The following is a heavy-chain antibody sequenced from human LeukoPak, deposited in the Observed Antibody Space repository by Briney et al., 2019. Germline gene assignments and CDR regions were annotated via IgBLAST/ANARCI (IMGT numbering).Heavy chain of an antibody. V-gene: IGHV5-51*01. CDR2: IYPGDSDT. CDR3: ARGYCSGGSCLDAFDI. CDR1: GYSFTSYW. J-gene: IGHJ3*02. Sequence: GESLKISCKGSGYSFTSYWIGWVRQMPGKGLEWMGIIYPGDSDTRYSPSFQGQVTISADKSSSTAYLHWSSLKASDTAMYYCARGYCSGGSCLDAFDIWGQGTMVTVSS. D-gene: IGHD2-15*01.